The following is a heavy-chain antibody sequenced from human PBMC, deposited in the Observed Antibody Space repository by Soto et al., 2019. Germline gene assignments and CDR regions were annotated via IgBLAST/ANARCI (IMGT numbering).Heavy chain of an antibody. CDR1: GFTFSSYA. CDR2: ISYDGSNK. V-gene: IGHV3-30-3*01. CDR3: ARDRELENYFDF. J-gene: IGHJ4*02. D-gene: IGHD1-1*01. Sequence: VGSLRLSCAASGFTFSSYAMHWVRQAPGKGLEWVAVISYDGSNKYYADSVKGRFTISRDNSKNTLYLQMNSLRAEDTAVYYCARDRELENYFDFWGQGTLVTVSS.